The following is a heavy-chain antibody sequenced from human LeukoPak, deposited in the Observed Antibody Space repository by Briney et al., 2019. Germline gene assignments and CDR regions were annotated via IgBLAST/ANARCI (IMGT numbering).Heavy chain of an antibody. V-gene: IGHV3-64*01. CDR2: ISSNGGST. D-gene: IGHD4-17*01. J-gene: IGHJ4*02. CDR3: ARRGVTTSTPFDY. CDR1: GFTFSSYA. Sequence: PGGSLRLSCAASGFTFSSYAMHWVRQAPGKGLEYVSAISSNGGSTYYANSVKGRFTISRDNSKNTLYFQMGSLRAEDMAVYYCARRGVTTSTPFDYWGQGTLVTVSS.